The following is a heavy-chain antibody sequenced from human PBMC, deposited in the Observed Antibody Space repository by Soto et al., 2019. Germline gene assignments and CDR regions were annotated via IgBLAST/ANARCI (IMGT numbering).Heavy chain of an antibody. V-gene: IGHV3-21*01. CDR1: GFTFSSYS. CDR2: ISSSSSYI. D-gene: IGHD3-10*01. CDR3: ARDTYYYGSGSYSP. J-gene: IGHJ5*02. Sequence: EVQLVESGGGLVKPGGSLRLSCAATGFTFSSYSMNWVRQAPGKGLEWVSSISSSSSYIYYADSVKGRFTISRDNVKNSLYLQMNSLRAEDTAVYYCARDTYYYGSGSYSPWGQGTLVTVSS.